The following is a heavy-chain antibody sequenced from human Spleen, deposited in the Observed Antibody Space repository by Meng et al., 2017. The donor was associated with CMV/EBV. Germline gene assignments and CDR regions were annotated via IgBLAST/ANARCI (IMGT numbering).Heavy chain of an antibody. V-gene: IGHV4-59*01. CDR2: LYDGGNT. CDR1: GGSIRRYY. J-gene: IGHJ4*02. D-gene: IGHD3-3*01. CDR3: ARETTYYDFWSGYLDY. Sequence: SETLSLTCTVSGGSIRRYYWSWIRQSPGKGLEWIGYLYDGGNTNYNPSLQSRVTMAVDASKNQFSLKLASVTAADTAVYYCARETTYYDFWSGYLDYWGQGTLVTVSS.